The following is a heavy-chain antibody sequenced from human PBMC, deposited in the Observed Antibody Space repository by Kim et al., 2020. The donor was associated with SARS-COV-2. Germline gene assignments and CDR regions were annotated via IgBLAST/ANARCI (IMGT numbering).Heavy chain of an antibody. D-gene: IGHD6-13*01. J-gene: IGHJ3*02. CDR3: ARPLAAAGRNDAFDI. Sequence: QKFQGRVTITADKSTSTAYMELSSLRSEDTAVYYCARPLAAAGRNDAFDIWGQGTMVTVSS. V-gene: IGHV1-69*02.